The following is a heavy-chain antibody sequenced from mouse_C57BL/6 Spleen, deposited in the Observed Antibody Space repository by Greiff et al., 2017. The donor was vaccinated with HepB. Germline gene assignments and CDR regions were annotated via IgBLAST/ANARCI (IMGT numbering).Heavy chain of an antibody. CDR2: IYPGSGST. D-gene: IGHD1-1*01. V-gene: IGHV1-55*01. J-gene: IGHJ2*01. CDR1: GYTFTSYW. Sequence: QVQLQQPGAELVKPGASVKMSCKASGYTFTSYWITWVKQRPGQGLEWIGDIYPGSGSTNYNEKFKSKATLTVDTSSSTAYMQLSSLTSEDSAVYYCARPSSSYGSSLDYWGQGTTLTVSS. CDR3: ARPSSSYGSSLDY.